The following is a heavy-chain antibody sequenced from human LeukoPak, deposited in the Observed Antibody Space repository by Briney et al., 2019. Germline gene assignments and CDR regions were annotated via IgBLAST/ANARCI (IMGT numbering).Heavy chain of an antibody. Sequence: RASETLSLTCTVSGGSISSYYWSWIRQPPGKGLEWIGYIYYSGSTNYNPSLKSRVTISVDTSKNQFSLKLSSVTAADTAVYYCASRAAAGSFDYWGQGTLVTVSS. V-gene: IGHV4-59*08. J-gene: IGHJ4*02. D-gene: IGHD6-13*01. CDR3: ASRAAAGSFDY. CDR1: GGSISSYY. CDR2: IYYSGST.